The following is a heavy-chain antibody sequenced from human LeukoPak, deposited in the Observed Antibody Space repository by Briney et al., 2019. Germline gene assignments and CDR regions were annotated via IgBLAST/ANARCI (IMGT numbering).Heavy chain of an antibody. V-gene: IGHV1-18*01. CDR3: ARGPPYYYGSGSNIPPDY. CDR2: ISAYNGNT. CDR1: GYTFTSYG. J-gene: IGHJ4*02. Sequence: ASVKVSCKASGYTFTSYGTSWVRQAPGQGLEWMGWISAYNGNTNYAQKLQGRVTMTTDTSASTAYMELRSLRSDDTAVYYCARGPPYYYGSGSNIPPDYWGQGTLVTVSS. D-gene: IGHD3-10*01.